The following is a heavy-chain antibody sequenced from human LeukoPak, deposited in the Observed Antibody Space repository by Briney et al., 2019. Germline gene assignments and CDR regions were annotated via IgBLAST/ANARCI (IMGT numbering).Heavy chain of an antibody. CDR2: MYYSGST. D-gene: IGHD1-26*01. Sequence: SETLSLTCTVSGGSISGNSYYWGSIRQPPGKGLEWIVSMYYSGSTYYNPSLKSRVTVSVDTSKNQFSLKLSSVTSTDTAVYYCATIVGSTKVDDWGQGTLVTVSS. CDR3: ATIVGSTKVDD. V-gene: IGHV4-39*01. J-gene: IGHJ4*02. CDR1: GGSISGNSYY.